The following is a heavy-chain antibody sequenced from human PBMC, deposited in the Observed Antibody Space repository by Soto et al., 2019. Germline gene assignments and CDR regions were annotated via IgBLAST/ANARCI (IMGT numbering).Heavy chain of an antibody. Sequence: GGSLRLSCAASGFTFSSYAMHWVRQAPGKGLEGVAVMSNDGRNIYHADSVKGRFTISRDNSKNTLYLQMNSLRAEDTAVYYCAREVLGSYGMDVWGQGTTVTVSS. CDR2: MSNDGRNI. CDR1: GFTFSSYA. D-gene: IGHD2-15*01. V-gene: IGHV3-30*04. J-gene: IGHJ6*02. CDR3: AREVLGSYGMDV.